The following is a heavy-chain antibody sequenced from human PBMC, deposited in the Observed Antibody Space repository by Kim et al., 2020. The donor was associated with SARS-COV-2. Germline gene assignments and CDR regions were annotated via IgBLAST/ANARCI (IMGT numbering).Heavy chain of an antibody. CDR1: GYTFTSYD. CDR3: VRGRGGRYAKILHY. D-gene: IGHD6-19*01. J-gene: IGHJ4*02. V-gene: IGHV1-8*01. CDR2: MNPNSGNT. Sequence: ASVKVSCKASGYTFTSYDINWVRQATGQGLEWMGGMNPNSGNTGYAQKFQGRVTMTTNTSISTAYMELSSLRSEDTAVYYCVRGRGGRYAKILHYWGQGTRVTVPS.